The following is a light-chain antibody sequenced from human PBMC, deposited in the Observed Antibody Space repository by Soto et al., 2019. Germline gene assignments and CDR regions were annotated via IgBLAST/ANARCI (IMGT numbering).Light chain of an antibody. Sequence: DVQMTQSPSTLSASVGDRVTITCRASQNIGDWLAWFQQKPGRAPKLLIYKASNLESGVPSTFSGSASGTEVTLTISSLQPADFATYYCQQYYDYSWTFGQGTKVDIK. CDR2: KAS. V-gene: IGKV1-5*03. CDR1: QNIGDW. CDR3: QQYYDYSWT. J-gene: IGKJ1*01.